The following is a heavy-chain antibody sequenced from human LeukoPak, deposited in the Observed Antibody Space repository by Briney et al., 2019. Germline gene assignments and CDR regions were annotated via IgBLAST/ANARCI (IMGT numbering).Heavy chain of an antibody. CDR2: ISSSSSYT. V-gene: IGHV3-11*06. CDR3: ARVGYCSSTSCYSFDY. J-gene: IGHJ4*02. CDR1: GFTFSDYY. D-gene: IGHD2-2*01. Sequence: KPGGSLRLSCAASGFTFSDYYMSWIRQAPGKGLEWVSYISSSSSYTNYADSVKGRFTISRDNAKNSLYPQMNSLRAEDTAVYYCARVGYCSSTSCYSFDYWGQGTLVTVSS.